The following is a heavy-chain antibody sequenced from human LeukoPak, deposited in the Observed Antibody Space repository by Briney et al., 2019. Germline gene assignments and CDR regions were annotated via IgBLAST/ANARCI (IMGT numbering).Heavy chain of an antibody. Sequence: ASVTVSCKASGFSFPNYGISWVRQAPGQGLEWIGWITAYDCDTNYAQKFQDRVTMATDTSTSTASMELWSLRSDDTAVYYCARDYQLPSGPDLFDIWGQGTVVTVSS. CDR2: ITAYDCDT. D-gene: IGHD1-1*01. J-gene: IGHJ3*02. CDR3: ARDYQLPSGPDLFDI. V-gene: IGHV1-18*01. CDR1: GFSFPNYG.